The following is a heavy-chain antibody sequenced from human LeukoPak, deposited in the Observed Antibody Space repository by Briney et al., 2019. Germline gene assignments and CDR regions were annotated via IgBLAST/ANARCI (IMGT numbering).Heavy chain of an antibody. J-gene: IGHJ4*02. Sequence: GGSLRLSCAASGFTFDDYAMHWVRQAPGKGLEWVSGISWNSGSIGYADSVKGRFTISRDNAKNSLYLQMNSLRAEDTALYYCAKDQGGAAAGWGQGTLVTVSS. CDR1: GFTFDDYA. D-gene: IGHD6-13*01. CDR2: ISWNSGSI. CDR3: AKDQGGAAAG. V-gene: IGHV3-9*01.